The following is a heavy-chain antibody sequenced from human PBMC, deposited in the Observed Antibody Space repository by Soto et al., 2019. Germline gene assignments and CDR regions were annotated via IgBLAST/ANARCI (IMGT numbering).Heavy chain of an antibody. CDR3: ARDYYDSSGYYYYYYGMDV. V-gene: IGHV1-2*02. CDR1: GYTFTGYY. Sequence: GASVKVSCKASGYTFTGYYMHWVRQAPGQGLEWMGWINPNSGGTNYAQKFQGRVTMTRDTSISTAYMELRRLRSDDTAVYYCARDYYDSSGYYYYYYGMDVWGQGTTVTVSS. J-gene: IGHJ6*02. CDR2: INPNSGGT. D-gene: IGHD3-22*01.